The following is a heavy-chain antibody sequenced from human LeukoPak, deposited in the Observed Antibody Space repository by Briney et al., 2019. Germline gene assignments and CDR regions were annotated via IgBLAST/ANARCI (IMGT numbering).Heavy chain of an antibody. CDR1: GYTFTSYA. J-gene: IGHJ6*02. CDR3: ARGRHYDFSGRLYYYYGMDV. CDR2: IIPILGIA. V-gene: IGHV1-69*04. D-gene: IGHD3-3*01. Sequence: ASVKVSCKASGYTFTSYAISWVRQAPGQGLEWMGRIIPILGIANYAQKFQGRVTITADKSTSTAYMELSSLRSEDTAVYYCARGRHYDFSGRLYYYYGMDVWGQGTTVTVSS.